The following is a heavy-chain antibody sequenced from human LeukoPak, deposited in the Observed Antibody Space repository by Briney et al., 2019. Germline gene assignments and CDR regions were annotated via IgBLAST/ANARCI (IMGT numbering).Heavy chain of an antibody. D-gene: IGHD3-22*01. J-gene: IGHJ4*02. CDR2: IKEDGSEK. V-gene: IGHV3-7*01. Sequence: PGGSLRLSCAASGFIFGDFWMTWVRQAPGKGLEWVANIKEDGSEKHSVDSVKGRFTISRDNAKNTLFLQMNSLRAEDTAMYYCAREYYYNSSGHGCSAYWGQGTLVTVSS. CDR3: AREYYYNSSGHGCSAY. CDR1: GFIFGDFW.